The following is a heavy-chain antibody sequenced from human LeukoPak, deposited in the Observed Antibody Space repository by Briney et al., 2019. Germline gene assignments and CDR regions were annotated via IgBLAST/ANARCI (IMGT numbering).Heavy chain of an antibody. V-gene: IGHV4-30-4*08. CDR1: GGSISSGDYY. CDR3: AREAYSSSRDAFDI. CDR2: IYYSGST. J-gene: IGHJ3*02. D-gene: IGHD6-13*01. Sequence: PSETLSLTCTVSGGSISSGDYYWSWIRQPPGKGLEWIGYIYYSGSTYYNPSLKSRVTISVDTSKNQFSLKLSSVTAADTAVYYCAREAYSSSRDAFDIWGQGTMVTVSS.